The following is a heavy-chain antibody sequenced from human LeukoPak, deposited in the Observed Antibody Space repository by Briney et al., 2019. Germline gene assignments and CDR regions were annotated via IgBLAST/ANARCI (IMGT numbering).Heavy chain of an antibody. CDR1: GYTFTSYA. D-gene: IGHD6-19*01. Sequence: GASVKVSCKASGYTFTSYAMHWVRQAPGQRLEWMGWINACNGNTKYSQKFQGRVTITRDTSASTAYMELSSLRSEDTAVYYCARDGGWGFDYWGQGTLVTVSS. V-gene: IGHV1-3*01. CDR2: INACNGNT. J-gene: IGHJ4*02. CDR3: ARDGGWGFDY.